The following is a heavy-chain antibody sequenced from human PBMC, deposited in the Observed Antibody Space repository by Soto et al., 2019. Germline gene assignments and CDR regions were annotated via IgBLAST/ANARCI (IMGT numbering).Heavy chain of an antibody. V-gene: IGHV3-30*18. CDR3: AKDRFIVPATTIPACLYV. CDR2: ISNDGHKE. Sequence: HTGGSLRLSCAASGFTFSSFGMHWVCQAPGKGLEWLAVISNDGHKEYYADSVRGRFTISRDNYQNTLYLQMTSLRAEDTAIYYCAKDRFIVPATTIPACLYVWGQGTTVTVSS. J-gene: IGHJ6*02. D-gene: IGHD2-21*02. CDR1: GFTFSSFG.